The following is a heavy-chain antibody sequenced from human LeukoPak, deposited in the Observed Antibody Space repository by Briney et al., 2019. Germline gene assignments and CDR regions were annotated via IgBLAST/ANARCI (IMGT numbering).Heavy chain of an antibody. J-gene: IGHJ4*02. V-gene: IGHV3-15*01. CDR2: IKSKTDGGTT. D-gene: IGHD3-22*01. CDR3: TTDFDDSGYYPYYFDY. CDR1: GFTFSNAW. Sequence: GGSLRLSCAASGFTFSNAWMSWVRQAPGKGLEWVGRIKSKTDGGTTDYAAPVKGRFPISRDDSKNTLYLQMNSLKTEDTAVYYCTTDFDDSGYYPYYFDYWGQGTLVTVSS.